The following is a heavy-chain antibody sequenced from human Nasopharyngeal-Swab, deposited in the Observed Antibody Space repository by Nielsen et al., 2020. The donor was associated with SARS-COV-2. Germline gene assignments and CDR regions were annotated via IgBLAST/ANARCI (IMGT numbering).Heavy chain of an antibody. D-gene: IGHD5-24*01. CDR3: ARRAAREGYNYEVDP. J-gene: IGHJ5*02. Sequence: GESLKISCMASGYSFVNHWIGWVRQKSGKGLEWIGMVYPGNCEVAYSTSLQGQVTISADKSTNTAFLQWSRLRASDTAIYFCARRAAREGYNYEVDPWGQGTLVTVSS. V-gene: IGHV5-51*01. CDR2: VYPGNCEV. CDR1: GYSFVNHW.